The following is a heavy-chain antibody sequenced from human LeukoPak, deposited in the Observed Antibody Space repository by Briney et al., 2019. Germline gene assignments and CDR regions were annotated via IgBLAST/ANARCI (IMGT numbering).Heavy chain of an antibody. J-gene: IGHJ4*02. CDR1: GYTFTSYA. CDR2: INAGNGNT. D-gene: IGHD3-10*01. Sequence: ASVKVSCKASGYTFTSYAMHWVRQAPGQRLEWMGWINAGNGNTKYSQKFQGRVTITRDTSASTAYMELSSLRSEDTAVYYCARAPPPKTYYYGSGSYYNNFDYWGQGTLVTVSS. V-gene: IGHV1-3*01. CDR3: ARAPPPKTYYYGSGSYYNNFDY.